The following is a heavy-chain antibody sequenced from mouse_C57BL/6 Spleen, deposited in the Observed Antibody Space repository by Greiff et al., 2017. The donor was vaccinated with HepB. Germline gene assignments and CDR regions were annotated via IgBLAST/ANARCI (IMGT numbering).Heavy chain of an antibody. CDR1: GYTFTDYN. V-gene: IGHV1-22*01. J-gene: IGHJ4*01. CDR2: INPNNGGT. CDR3: ARSFTTVVNIQLPLRSAMDY. Sequence: EVQWVESGPELVKPGASVKMSCKASGYTFTDYNMHWVKQSHGKSLEWIGYINPNNGGTSYNQKFKGKATLTVNKSSSTAYMELRSLTSEDSAVYYCARSFTTVVNIQLPLRSAMDYWGQGTSVTVSS. D-gene: IGHD1-1*01.